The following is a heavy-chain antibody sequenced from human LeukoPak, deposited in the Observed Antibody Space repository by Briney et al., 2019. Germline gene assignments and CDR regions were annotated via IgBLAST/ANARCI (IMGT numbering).Heavy chain of an antibody. V-gene: IGHV1-18*04. CDR2: IALNNGNT. Sequence: GASVKVSCKASGYIFSSYTISWVRQAPGQGLEWMGWIALNNGNTNYAQKLQGRVTVTTDTSASTAYMELRSLRSDDTAVYYCARGSSSSWLNFEYWGQGTLVTVSS. CDR1: GYIFSSYT. J-gene: IGHJ4*02. CDR3: ARGSSSSWLNFEY. D-gene: IGHD6-13*01.